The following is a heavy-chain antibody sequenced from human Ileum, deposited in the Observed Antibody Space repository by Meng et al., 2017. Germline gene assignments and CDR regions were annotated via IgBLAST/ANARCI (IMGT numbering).Heavy chain of an antibody. CDR3: AHIFDS. J-gene: IGHJ4*02. Sequence: VRPPGSGHGRVGPSGTLSPPCAVPGRSISSSDWWSWVRQPPGKGLEWIAEMNLGGSPNYNPSLKSRVTMSVDKSNDHLSLQLTSVTAADTAVYYCAHIFDSWGQGTLVTVSS. CDR2: MNLGGSP. V-gene: IGHV4-4*02. CDR1: GRSISSSDW.